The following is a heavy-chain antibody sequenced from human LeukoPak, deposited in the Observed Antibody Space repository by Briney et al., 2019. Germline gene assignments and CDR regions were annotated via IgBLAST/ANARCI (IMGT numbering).Heavy chain of an antibody. CDR2: ISSPENT. D-gene: IGHD3-3*01. CDR1: GGSTSGGNYY. J-gene: IGHJ4*02. Sequence: SETLSLTCIVSGGSTSGGNYYWGWIRRPPGKGLEWIGGISSPENTYYNPSLKSRITISVDTSKNHFSLKLSSVTAADTAVYYCARLGAGPTYYDFWSGYSSFYFDYWGQGTLVTVSS. V-gene: IGHV4-39*02. CDR3: ARLGAGPTYYDFWSGYSSFYFDY.